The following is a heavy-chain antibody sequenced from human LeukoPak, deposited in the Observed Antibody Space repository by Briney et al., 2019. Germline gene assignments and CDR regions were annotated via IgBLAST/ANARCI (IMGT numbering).Heavy chain of an antibody. V-gene: IGHV1-46*01. CDR3: ARDSGGAPATPTRIFDY. J-gene: IGHJ4*02. Sequence: GASVKVSCKASGYTFTSYYMHWVRRAPGQGLEWMGIINPSGGSTSYAQKFQGRVTMTRDTSTSTVYMELSSLRSEDTAVYYCARDSGGAPATPTRIFDYWGQGTLVTVSS. CDR1: GYTFTSYY. D-gene: IGHD2-15*01. CDR2: INPSGGST.